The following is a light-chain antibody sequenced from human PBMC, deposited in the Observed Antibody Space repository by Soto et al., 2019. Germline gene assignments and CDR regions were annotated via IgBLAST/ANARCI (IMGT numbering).Light chain of an antibody. CDR2: DAS. J-gene: IGKJ1*01. CDR1: QSISSW. Sequence: DIKMTQSPSTLSASVGARVRINCRASQSISSWLAWYQQKPGKAPKILIYDASSLESGVPSRFSGSGYGTEFTLTISRLQPEDSATYYCQQYDVYSTLGQGTKVDI. CDR3: QQYDVYST. V-gene: IGKV1-5*01.